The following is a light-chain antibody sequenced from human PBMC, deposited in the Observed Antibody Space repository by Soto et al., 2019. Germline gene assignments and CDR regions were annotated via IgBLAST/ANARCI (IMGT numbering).Light chain of an antibody. CDR2: DAS. V-gene: IGKV3-15*01. CDR3: QQYNNWPLT. CDR1: QSISSN. Sequence: EIVMTQSPATLSVSPGERATLSCRASQSISSNLAWYQQNPGQAPRLLMYDASTRATGFPARFSGSGSGTEFTLTISSLQSEDFAAYYCQQYNNWPLTFGGGTKVDIK. J-gene: IGKJ4*01.